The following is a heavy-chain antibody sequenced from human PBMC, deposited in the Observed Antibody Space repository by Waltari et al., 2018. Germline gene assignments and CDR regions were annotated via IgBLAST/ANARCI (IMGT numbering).Heavy chain of an antibody. V-gene: IGHV1-2*06. Sequence: QVQLVQSGAEVKKPGASVKVSCKASGYTFTGYYMHWVRQAPGQGLEWMGRINPNSGGTNYAQKFQGRVTMTRDTSISTAYMELSRLRSDDTAVYYCVRGADDILTGYYPADYWGQGTLVTVSS. J-gene: IGHJ4*02. D-gene: IGHD3-9*01. CDR3: VRGADDILTGYYPADY. CDR1: GYTFTGYY. CDR2: INPNSGGT.